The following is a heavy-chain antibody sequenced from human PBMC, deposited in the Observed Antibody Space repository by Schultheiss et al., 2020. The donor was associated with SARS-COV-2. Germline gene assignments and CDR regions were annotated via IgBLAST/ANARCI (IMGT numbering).Heavy chain of an antibody. D-gene: IGHD2-2*01. CDR1: GFTFSSYA. CDR2: ISYDGSNK. CDR3: ARGGGKDIVVVPAAMAAFDI. Sequence: GGSLRLSCAASGFTFSSYAMHWVRQAPGKGLEWVAVISYDGSNKYYADSVKGRFTISRDNSKNTLYLQMNSLRAEDTAVYYCARGGGKDIVVVPAAMAAFDIWGQGTMVTVSS. V-gene: IGHV3-30*01. J-gene: IGHJ3*02.